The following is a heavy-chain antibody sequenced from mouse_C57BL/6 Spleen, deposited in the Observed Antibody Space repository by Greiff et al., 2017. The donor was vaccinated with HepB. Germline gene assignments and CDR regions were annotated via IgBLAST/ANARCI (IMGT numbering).Heavy chain of an antibody. CDR2: ISSGGSYT. CDR1: GFTFSSYG. CDR3: ARQANWDY. Sequence: VQLKESGGDLVKPGGSLKLSCAASGFTFSSYGMSWVRQTPDKRLEWVATISSGGSYTYYPDSVKGRFTISRDNAKNTLYLQMSSLKSEDTAMYYCARQANWDYWGQGTTLTVSS. J-gene: IGHJ2*01. V-gene: IGHV5-6*01. D-gene: IGHD4-1*01.